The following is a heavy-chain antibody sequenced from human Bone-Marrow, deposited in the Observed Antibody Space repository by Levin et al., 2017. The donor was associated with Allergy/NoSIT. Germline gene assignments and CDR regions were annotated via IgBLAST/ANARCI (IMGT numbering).Heavy chain of an antibody. CDR2: ISGSGTST. J-gene: IGHJ4*02. Sequence: GASVKVSCAASGFTFSSYAMSWVRQAPGKGLDWVSAISGSGTSTYYADSVKGRFTISRGNSMTTLYLQMNSLRAEDTAVYYCAKGAGWVAGAVALIWGQGTLVTVSS. CDR3: AKGAGWVAGAVALI. CDR1: GFTFSSYA. D-gene: IGHD6-19*01. V-gene: IGHV3-23*01.